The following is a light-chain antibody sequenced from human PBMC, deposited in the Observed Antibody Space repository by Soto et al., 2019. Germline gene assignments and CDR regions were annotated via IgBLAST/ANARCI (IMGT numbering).Light chain of an antibody. CDR2: DVS. V-gene: IGLV2-14*01. CDR1: SSDVGGYNY. J-gene: IGLJ2*01. Sequence: QSALTQPASVSGSPGQSITISCTGTSSDVGGYNYVSWYQQHPGKAPKLMIYDVSNRPSGVSNRFSGSKSGNTASLTISGLQAEAEADYYCSSYTSSTPDVVFGGGTKVTVL. CDR3: SSYTSSTPDVV.